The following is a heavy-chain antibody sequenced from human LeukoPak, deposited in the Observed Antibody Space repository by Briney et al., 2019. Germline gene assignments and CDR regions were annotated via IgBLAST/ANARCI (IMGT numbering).Heavy chain of an antibody. CDR1: GFTFSDYT. CDR3: AGGYSSNWFPNFDY. CDR2: LSSSGSTI. D-gene: IGHD6-13*01. V-gene: IGHV3-11*01. Sequence: PGGSLRLSCAASGFTFSDYTMNWVRLAPGKGLEWVSYLSSSGSTIYYADSVKGRFTISRDNAKNSLYLQMNSLRVEDTAVYYCAGGYSSNWFPNFDYWGQGTLVTVSS. J-gene: IGHJ4*02.